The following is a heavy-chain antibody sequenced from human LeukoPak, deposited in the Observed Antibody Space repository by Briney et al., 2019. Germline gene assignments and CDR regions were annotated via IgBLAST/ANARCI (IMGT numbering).Heavy chain of an antibody. D-gene: IGHD4-23*01. J-gene: IGHJ4*02. Sequence: AGGSLRLSCAASGFSFSSYAMTWVRQAPGKGLEWVSVIGGGGSDIQYADSVKGRFSISRDNSKNTLYLQINSLRVEDTAVYYCAKYAPPTTVVTRFFDCWGQGTLVTVSS. CDR3: AKYAPPTTVVTRFFDC. CDR2: IGGGGSDI. CDR1: GFSFSSYA. V-gene: IGHV3-23*01.